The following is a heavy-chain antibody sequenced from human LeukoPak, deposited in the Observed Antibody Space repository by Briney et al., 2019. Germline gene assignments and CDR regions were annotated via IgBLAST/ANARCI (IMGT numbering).Heavy chain of an antibody. J-gene: IGHJ4*02. D-gene: IGHD2-15*01. CDR1: GFTFSSYS. CDR3: VRDNPRCCGVVPANIDDY. V-gene: IGHV3-48*01. CDR2: ISSSSSTI. Sequence: GGSLRLSCAASGFTFSSYSMNWVRQAPGKGLEWVSYISSSSSTIYYADSVKGRFTISRDNAKNSLYLQMNSLRAEDTAVYYCVRDNPRCCGVVPANIDDYWGQGTLVTVSS.